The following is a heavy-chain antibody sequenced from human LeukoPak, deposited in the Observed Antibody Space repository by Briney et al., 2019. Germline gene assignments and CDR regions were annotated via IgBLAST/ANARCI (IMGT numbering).Heavy chain of an antibody. J-gene: IGHJ4*02. CDR3: VRDGTGDSSGWHL. Sequence: SETLSLTCTVSGGSISNFYWGWIRQPAGKGLEWIGRIRIRGSTDYSPSPKSRVSMSVDTSKNQFFLRLRSVTAADTAVYYCVRDGTGDSSGWHLWGQGTLVTVSS. V-gene: IGHV4-4*07. CDR1: GGSISNFY. CDR2: IRIRGST. D-gene: IGHD6-19*01.